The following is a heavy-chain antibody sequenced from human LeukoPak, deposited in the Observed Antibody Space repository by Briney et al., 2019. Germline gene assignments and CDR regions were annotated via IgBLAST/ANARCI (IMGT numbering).Heavy chain of an antibody. CDR3: ARQMGYFDILTPPVY. D-gene: IGHD3-9*01. Sequence: SETLSLTCTVSGGSISSSSSYSGWIRQPPGKGLEWIGSIYYSGSTYYNPSLKSRVTISVDTSKNQFSLKLSSVTAADTAVYYCARQMGYFDILTPPVYWGQGTLVTVSS. CDR2: IYYSGST. J-gene: IGHJ4*02. V-gene: IGHV4-39*01. CDR1: GGSISSSSSY.